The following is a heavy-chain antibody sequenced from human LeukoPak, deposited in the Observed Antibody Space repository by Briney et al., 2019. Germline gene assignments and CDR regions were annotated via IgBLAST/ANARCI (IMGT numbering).Heavy chain of an antibody. J-gene: IGHJ4*02. CDR2: ISSSSSYI. D-gene: IGHD5-24*01. V-gene: IGHV3-21*01. CDR3: AREGVVEMATNAFDY. CDR1: GFTFSSYS. Sequence: PGGSLRLSCAASGFTFSSYSMNWVRQAPGKGLEWVSSISSSSSYIYYADSVKGRFTISRDNAKNSLHLQMNSLRAEDTAVYYCAREGVVEMATNAFDYWGQGTLVTVSS.